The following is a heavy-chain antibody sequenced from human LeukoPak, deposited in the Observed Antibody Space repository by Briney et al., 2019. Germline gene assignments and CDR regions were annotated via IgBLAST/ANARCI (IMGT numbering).Heavy chain of an antibody. D-gene: IGHD3-9*01. CDR1: GXTFTNYA. V-gene: IGHV3-23*01. CDR2: LSPGGLSGFNT. CDR3: AKHIRVMVMITYDAFDM. J-gene: IGHJ3*02. Sequence: AGGSLRLSCRISGXTFTNYAMSWVRQAPGKGLDWVSSLSPGGLSGFNTYYADFLKGRFTISRDNSQNTVYLQMNSLRAEDTAVYYCAKHIRVMVMITYDAFDMWGQGTMVTVSS.